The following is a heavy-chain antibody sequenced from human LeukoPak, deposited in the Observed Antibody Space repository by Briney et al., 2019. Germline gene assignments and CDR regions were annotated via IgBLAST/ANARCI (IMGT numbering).Heavy chain of an antibody. Sequence: VKVSCKASGGTFSSYTISWVRQSPGQGLEWMGGIIPIFGTANYAPKFQGRVTITTDESTSTAYMELSSLRSEDTAVYYCARGDYYDSSGSTAFDYWGQGTLVTVSS. J-gene: IGHJ4*02. CDR1: GGTFSSYT. CDR3: ARGDYYDSSGSTAFDY. CDR2: IIPIFGTA. V-gene: IGHV1-69*13. D-gene: IGHD3-22*01.